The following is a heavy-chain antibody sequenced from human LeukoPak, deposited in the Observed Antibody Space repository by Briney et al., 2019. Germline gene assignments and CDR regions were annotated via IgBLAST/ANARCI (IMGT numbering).Heavy chain of an antibody. V-gene: IGHV4-34*01. D-gene: IGHD2-15*01. CDR2: INHSGST. Sequence: SETLSLTCAVYGGSFSGYYWSWIRQPPGKGLEWIGEINHSGSTNYNPSLKSRVTISVDTSKNQFSLKLSSVTAADTAVYYCAREGIVVEVAAIHPPQSKRAQGYGMDVWGQGTTVTVSS. J-gene: IGHJ6*02. CDR3: AREGIVVEVAAIHPPQSKRAQGYGMDV. CDR1: GGSFSGYY.